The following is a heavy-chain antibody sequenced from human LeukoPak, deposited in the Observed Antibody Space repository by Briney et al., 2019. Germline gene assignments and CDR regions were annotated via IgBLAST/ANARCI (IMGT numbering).Heavy chain of an antibody. CDR3: ASGITTSRRTYYYDSSFRKRNGMDV. J-gene: IGHJ6*02. D-gene: IGHD3-22*01. CDR1: GGSISSGGYY. V-gene: IGHV4-30-2*01. Sequence: PSETLSLTCTVSGGSISSGGYYWSWIRQPPGKGLEWIGYIYHSGSTYYNPSLKSRVTISVDRSKNQFSLKLSSVTAADTAVYYCASGITTSRRTYYYDSSFRKRNGMDVWGQGTTVTVSS. CDR2: IYHSGST.